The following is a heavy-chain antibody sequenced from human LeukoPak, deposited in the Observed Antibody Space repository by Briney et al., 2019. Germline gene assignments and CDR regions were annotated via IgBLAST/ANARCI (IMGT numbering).Heavy chain of an antibody. Sequence: PSETLSLTCTVSGGSISSGSYYWSWIRQPAGKGLEWIGRIYTSGSTNYNPSLKSRVTISVDTSKNQFSLKLSSVTAADTAVYYCARDFSDRNYYYYYMDVWGKGTTVTVSS. CDR2: IYTSGST. CDR3: ARDFSDRNYYYYYMDV. V-gene: IGHV4-61*02. D-gene: IGHD3-22*01. CDR1: GGSISSGSYY. J-gene: IGHJ6*03.